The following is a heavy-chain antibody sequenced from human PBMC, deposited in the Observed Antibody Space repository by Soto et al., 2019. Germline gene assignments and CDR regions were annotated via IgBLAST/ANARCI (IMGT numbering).Heavy chain of an antibody. J-gene: IGHJ6*02. CDR2: ISPYNDYT. D-gene: IGHD3-16*01. Sequence: ASVKVSCKASGYTFIRYGITWVRQAPGQGLEWVGWISPYNDYTEYAQKFHGRVTMTTDTSSRTVTMALRGLRSDDTAVYYCARGGYYDNFCKKLNYYGLDAWGQGTTVTVSS. CDR3: ARGGYYDNFCKKLNYYGLDA. V-gene: IGHV1-18*01. CDR1: GYTFIRYG.